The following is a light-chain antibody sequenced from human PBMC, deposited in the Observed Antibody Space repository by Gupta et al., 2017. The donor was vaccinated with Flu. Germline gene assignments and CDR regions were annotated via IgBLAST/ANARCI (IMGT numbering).Light chain of an antibody. CDR2: DVS. Sequence: SALTQPASVSGSPGQSITISCTGTISDVGGYKYVSWYQQYPGKAPKRMSYDVSDRPSGVSDRFSGSKAGNTASLTTSGLQAEEEANDYCSSYTTSSTSVVFGGGTKLTVL. J-gene: IGLJ2*01. CDR3: SSYTTSSTSVV. CDR1: ISDVGGYKY. V-gene: IGLV2-14*03.